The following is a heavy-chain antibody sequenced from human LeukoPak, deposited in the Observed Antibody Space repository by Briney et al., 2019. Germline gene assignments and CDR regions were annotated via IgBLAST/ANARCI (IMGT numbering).Heavy chain of an antibody. V-gene: IGHV3-74*01. D-gene: IGHD6-13*01. CDR3: AKDKGKDSSSWYGDY. CDR1: GFTFSSYW. CDR2: INSDGSST. J-gene: IGHJ4*02. Sequence: GGSLRLSYAASGFTFSSYWMHWVRRAPGKELVWVSRINSDGSSTSYADSVKGRFTISRDNAKNTLYLQMNSLRAEDTAVYYCAKDKGKDSSSWYGDYWGQGTLVTVSS.